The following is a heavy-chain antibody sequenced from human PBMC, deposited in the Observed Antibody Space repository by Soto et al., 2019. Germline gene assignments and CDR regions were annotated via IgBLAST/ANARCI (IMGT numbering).Heavy chain of an antibody. CDR2: ISANGQGI. Sequence: EVQLLESGGGLVQPGGSLRLSCTASGFTFTYYAFSWVRQAPGKGLEWVSAISANGQGIYYADSVRGRFTISRDNSKKTVILHMDSLRAEDTAVYYCAKDRDYPRDQFHYWGQGTLVTVSS. D-gene: IGHD2-2*01. CDR3: AKDRDYPRDQFHY. V-gene: IGHV3-23*01. CDR1: GFTFTYYA. J-gene: IGHJ4*02.